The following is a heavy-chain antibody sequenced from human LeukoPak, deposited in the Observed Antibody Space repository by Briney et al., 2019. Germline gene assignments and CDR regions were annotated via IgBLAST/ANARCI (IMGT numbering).Heavy chain of an antibody. CDR2: ISGSGGST. D-gene: IGHD2-2*01. Sequence: PGGSLILSCAASGFTFSSYAMSWVRQAPGKGLEWVSAISGSGGSTYCADSVKGRFTISRDNSKNTLYLQMNSLRAEDTAVYYCAKSGVVVPAASDYWGQGTLVTVSS. J-gene: IGHJ4*02. CDR1: GFTFSSYA. CDR3: AKSGVVVPAASDY. V-gene: IGHV3-23*01.